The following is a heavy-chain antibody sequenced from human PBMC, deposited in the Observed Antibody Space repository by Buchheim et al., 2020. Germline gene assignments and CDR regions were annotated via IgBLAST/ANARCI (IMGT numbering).Heavy chain of an antibody. J-gene: IGHJ6*02. V-gene: IGHV1-46*01. Sequence: QVQLVQSGAEVKKPGASVKVSCKASGYTFTSYYMHWVRQAPGQGLEWMGIINPSGGSTSYAQKFQGRVTMTRDTSTSTVYMELCSLRSEDTAVYYCAREAARPDFLYYYGMDVWGQGTT. CDR1: GYTFTSYY. D-gene: IGHD6-6*01. CDR3: AREAARPDFLYYYGMDV. CDR2: INPSGGST.